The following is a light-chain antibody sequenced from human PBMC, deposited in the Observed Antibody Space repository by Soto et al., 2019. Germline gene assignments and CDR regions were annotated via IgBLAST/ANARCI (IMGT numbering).Light chain of an antibody. J-gene: IGKJ5*01. Sequence: ETVMSQSPVTLSMSLGERVILSCRASQSVASNLAWYQQKPGQAPRLVIYDIFTRATGVPTRISGSGSGTEFTLTIRSLQSEDFAVYYCQQYNSWPPITFGQGTRLEIK. V-gene: IGKV3D-15*01. CDR2: DIF. CDR1: QSVASN. CDR3: QQYNSWPPIT.